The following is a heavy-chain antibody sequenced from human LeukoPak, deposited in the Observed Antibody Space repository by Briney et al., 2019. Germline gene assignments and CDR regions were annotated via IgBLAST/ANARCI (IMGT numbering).Heavy chain of an antibody. D-gene: IGHD3-9*01. CDR2: ISGSGGST. V-gene: IGHV3-23*01. CDR3: AKHRANIYDILTY. CDR1: GFTFSSYA. Sequence: GGSLRLSCAASGFTFSSYAMSWVRQAPGKGLEWVSAISGSGGSTYYADSVKGRFTISRDNSKNTLYLQMNSLRAGDTAVYYCAKHRANIYDILTYWGQGTLVTVSS. J-gene: IGHJ4*02.